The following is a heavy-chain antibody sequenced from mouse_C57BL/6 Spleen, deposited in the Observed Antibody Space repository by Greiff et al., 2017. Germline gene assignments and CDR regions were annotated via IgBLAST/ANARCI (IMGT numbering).Heavy chain of an antibody. V-gene: IGHV1-64*01. CDR2: IHPNSGST. Sequence: VQLQQPGAELVKPGASVKLSCKASGYTFTSYWMHWVKQRPGPGLEWIGMIHPNSGSTNYNEKFKSKATLTVDKSSSTAYMQLSSLTSEDSAVYYCARGEDYDPAWFAYWGQGTLVTVSA. CDR3: ARGEDYDPAWFAY. J-gene: IGHJ3*01. CDR1: GYTFTSYW. D-gene: IGHD2-4*01.